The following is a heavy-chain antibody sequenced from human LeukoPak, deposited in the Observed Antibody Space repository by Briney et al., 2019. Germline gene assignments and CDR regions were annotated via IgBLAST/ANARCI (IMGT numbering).Heavy chain of an antibody. CDR3: AKDQYDFWSGYYGGDFDY. V-gene: IGHV3-23*01. D-gene: IGHD3-3*01. J-gene: IGHJ4*02. Sequence: GGSLRLSCAASGFTFSSYAMSWVRQAPGKGLEWVSAISGSGGSTYYADSVKGRFTISRDNSKNTLYLQMNSLRAGDTAVYYCAKDQYDFWSGYYGGDFDYWGQGTLVTVSS. CDR1: GFTFSSYA. CDR2: ISGSGGST.